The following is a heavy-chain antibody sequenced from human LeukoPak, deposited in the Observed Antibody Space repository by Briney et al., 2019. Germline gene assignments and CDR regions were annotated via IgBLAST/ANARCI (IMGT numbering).Heavy chain of an antibody. CDR2: MNPNSGNT. CDR1: GYTFTSYD. CDR3: ARGYCSSTSCLYYYYYYYMDV. Sequence: ASVKVSCKASGYTFTSYDINWVRQATGQGLEWMGWMNPNSGNTGYAQKFQGRVTMTRNTSISTAYMELSSLRSEDTAAYYCARGYCSSTSCLYYYYYYYMDVWGKGTTVTISS. V-gene: IGHV1-8*01. J-gene: IGHJ6*03. D-gene: IGHD2-2*01.